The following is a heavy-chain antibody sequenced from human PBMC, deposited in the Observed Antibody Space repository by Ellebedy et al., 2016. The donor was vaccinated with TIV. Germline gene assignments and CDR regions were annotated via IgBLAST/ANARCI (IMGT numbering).Heavy chain of an antibody. J-gene: IGHJ4*02. CDR2: IIPIFDIP. CDR1: GYTFTSYG. D-gene: IGHD6-19*01. V-gene: IGHV1-69*04. Sequence: ASVKVSCKASGYTFTSYGISWVRQAPGQGLEWMGRIIPIFDIPNYAQKFQGRVTITRDTSASTAYMELSSLRSEDTAVYYCARREWLGYYDYWGQGTLVTVSS. CDR3: ARREWLGYYDY.